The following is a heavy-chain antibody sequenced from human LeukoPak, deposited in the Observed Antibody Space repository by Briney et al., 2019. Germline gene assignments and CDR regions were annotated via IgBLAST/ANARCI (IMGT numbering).Heavy chain of an antibody. CDR2: IYPGDSDT. CDR3: VTTKANDAFDI. D-gene: IGHD2-8*01. J-gene: IGHJ3*02. V-gene: IGHV5-51*01. Sequence: GESLKISCKGSGYSFTSYWIGWVRQLPGKGLEWMGIIYPGDSDTRYSPSFQGQVTISADKSISTAYLQWSSLKASDTAMYYCVTTKANDAFDIWGQGTMVTVSS. CDR1: GYSFTSYW.